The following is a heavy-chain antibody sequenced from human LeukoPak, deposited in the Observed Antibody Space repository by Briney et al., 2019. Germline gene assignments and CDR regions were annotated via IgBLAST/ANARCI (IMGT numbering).Heavy chain of an antibody. V-gene: IGHV3-23*01. CDR3: AKDQLSGYGGTYYFDY. D-gene: IGHD4-23*01. Sequence: GGSLRLSCAASGFTFSSYAMSWVRQAPGKGLEWVSDISGSGGSTYYADSVKGRFTISRDNSKNTLYLQMNSLRAEDTAVYYCAKDQLSGYGGTYYFDYWGQGTLVTVSS. CDR1: GFTFSSYA. CDR2: ISGSGGST. J-gene: IGHJ4*02.